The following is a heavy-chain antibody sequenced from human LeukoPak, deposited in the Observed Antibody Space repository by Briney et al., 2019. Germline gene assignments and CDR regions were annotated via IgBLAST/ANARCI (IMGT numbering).Heavy chain of an antibody. J-gene: IGHJ4*02. CDR1: GFSVSSDY. Sequence: QPGGSLRLSCAASGFSVSSDYMTWVRQAPGKGLEWVSVIYSGGSTYYADSVKGRFTISRDNSKNSLYLQMNSLRTEDTALYYCAKVLGYYDSSGYYQEGGFDYWGQGTLVTVSS. D-gene: IGHD3-22*01. V-gene: IGHV3-53*05. CDR2: IYSGGST. CDR3: AKVLGYYDSSGYYQEGGFDY.